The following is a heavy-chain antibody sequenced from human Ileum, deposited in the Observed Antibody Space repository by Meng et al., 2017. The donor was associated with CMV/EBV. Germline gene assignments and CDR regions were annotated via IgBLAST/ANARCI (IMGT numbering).Heavy chain of an antibody. D-gene: IGHD5/OR15-5a*01. CDR3: VRYENLRHGMDV. J-gene: IGHJ6*02. Sequence: GGSLRLSCAVSGFTFNTFWMTWVRQAPGKGLEWVANIKEDGTGQWYVDSVKGRFTISRDDARKSEYLQMNSLRAEDTAVYYCVRYENLRHGMDVWGQGTTVTVSS. CDR2: IKEDGTGQ. V-gene: IGHV3-7*01. CDR1: GFTFNTFW.